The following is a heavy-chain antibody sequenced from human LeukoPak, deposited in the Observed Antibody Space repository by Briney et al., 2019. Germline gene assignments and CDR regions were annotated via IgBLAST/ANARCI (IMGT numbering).Heavy chain of an antibody. CDR1: GGSISRSRDY. V-gene: IGHV4-39*07. Sequence: SETLSLTCTVSGGSISRSRDYWGWIRQPPGKGLEWIGSIYYSGSTYSNPSLKSRVTISGDTSKNRFSLKLSSVTAADTAMYYCATQLGEYDYVWGSYRFDYWGQGTLVTVSS. J-gene: IGHJ4*02. CDR2: IYYSGST. D-gene: IGHD3-16*02. CDR3: ATQLGEYDYVWGSYRFDY.